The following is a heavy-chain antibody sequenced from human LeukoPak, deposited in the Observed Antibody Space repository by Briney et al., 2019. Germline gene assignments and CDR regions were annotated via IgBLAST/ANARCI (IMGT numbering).Heavy chain of an antibody. CDR1: GGSISSGTYY. CDR3: ARGVYDFWSGTTYYFDY. Sequence: SQTLSLTCTVSGGSISSGTYYWSWIRRPPGKGLEWIGYIYHSGSTYYNPSLKSRVTISVDRSKNQFSLKLTSVTAADTAVYYCARGVYDFWSGTTYYFDYWGQGTLVTVSS. V-gene: IGHV4-30-2*01. CDR2: IYHSGST. D-gene: IGHD3-3*01. J-gene: IGHJ4*02.